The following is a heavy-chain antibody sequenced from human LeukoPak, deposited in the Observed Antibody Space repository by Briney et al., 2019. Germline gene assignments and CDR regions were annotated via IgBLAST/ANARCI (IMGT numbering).Heavy chain of an antibody. V-gene: IGHV1-2*02. J-gene: IGHJ2*01. Sequence: ASVKVSCKASGYTFTGYYMHWVRQAPGQGLEWMGWINPNSGGTNYAQKFQGRVTMTRDTSISTAYMELSRLRSDDTAVYYCASPYCSGGSCYRHLYWYFDLWGRGTLVTVSS. CDR1: GYTFTGYY. D-gene: IGHD2-15*01. CDR3: ASPYCSGGSCYRHLYWYFDL. CDR2: INPNSGGT.